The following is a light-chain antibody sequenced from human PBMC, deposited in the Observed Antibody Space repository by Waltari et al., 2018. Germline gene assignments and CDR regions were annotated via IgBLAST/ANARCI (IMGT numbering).Light chain of an antibody. V-gene: IGKV3-20*01. Sequence: EIVLTQSPGTLSLSPGERATLSCRATQSVSHSNLAWYQQKGGQAPRLLIYGASSRATGIPDRFSGSGSGTDFTLSISRLEPEDYGVYYCQQYAGSPITFSGGTKVEI. CDR2: GAS. CDR1: QSVSHSN. J-gene: IGKJ4*01. CDR3: QQYAGSPIT.